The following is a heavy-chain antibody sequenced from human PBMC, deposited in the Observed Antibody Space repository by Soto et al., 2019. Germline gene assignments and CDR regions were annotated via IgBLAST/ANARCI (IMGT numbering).Heavy chain of an antibody. J-gene: IGHJ6*02. CDR1: GFTFSSYA. CDR2: ISSNGGST. CDR3: ARQEAVAGHYYYYGMDV. V-gene: IGHV3-64*01. Sequence: GESLKISCAASGFTFSSYAMHWVRQAPGKGLEYVSAISSNGGSTYYANSVKGRFTISRDNSKNTLYLQMGSLRAEDMAVYYCARQEAVAGHYYYYGMDVWGQGTTVTVSS. D-gene: IGHD6-19*01.